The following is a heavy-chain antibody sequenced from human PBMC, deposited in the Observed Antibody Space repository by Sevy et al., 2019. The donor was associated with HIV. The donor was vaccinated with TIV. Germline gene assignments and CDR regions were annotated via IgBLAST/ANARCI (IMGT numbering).Heavy chain of an antibody. CDR1: GFTFDDYA. CDR3: AKDNGYSSSYYYYGMDV. Sequence: GGSLRLSCAASGFTFDDYAMHWVRQAPGKGLEWVSGISWNSGSIGYADSVKGRFTISRDNAKNSLYLQMNSLRAEDTALYYCAKDNGYSSSYYYYGMDVWGQRTTVTVSS. V-gene: IGHV3-9*01. CDR2: ISWNSGSI. J-gene: IGHJ6*02. D-gene: IGHD6-13*01.